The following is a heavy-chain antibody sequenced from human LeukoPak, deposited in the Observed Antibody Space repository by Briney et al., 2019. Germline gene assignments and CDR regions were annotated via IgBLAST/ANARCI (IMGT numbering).Heavy chain of an antibody. Sequence: PGGSLRLSCAASRFTFTSYSMNWVRQAPGEGLEWVSYISSSGSTIYYADSVKGRFTISRDNAKNSLYLQMNSLRDEDTAVYYCARDKYGDYGADYWGQGTLVTVSS. V-gene: IGHV3-48*02. D-gene: IGHD4-17*01. CDR2: ISSSGSTI. CDR3: ARDKYGDYGADY. CDR1: RFTFTSYS. J-gene: IGHJ4*02.